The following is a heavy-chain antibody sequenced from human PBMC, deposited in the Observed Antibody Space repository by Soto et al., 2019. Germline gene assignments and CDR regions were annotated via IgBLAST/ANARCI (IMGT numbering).Heavy chain of an antibody. J-gene: IGHJ4*02. CDR3: ATSGGGWLQPPV. CDR2: IKQDGSEK. CDR1: GFTFRINW. V-gene: IGHV3-7*03. D-gene: IGHD5-12*01. Sequence: GGSLRLSCAASGFTFRINWMSWVRHAPGKGLEWVANIKQDGSEKYYVDSVKGRFTISRDNAKNSLYLQMNSLRAEDTAVYYCATSGGGWLQPPVWGQGTLVTVSS.